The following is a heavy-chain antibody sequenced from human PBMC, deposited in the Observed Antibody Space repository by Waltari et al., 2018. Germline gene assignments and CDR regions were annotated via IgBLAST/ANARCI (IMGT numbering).Heavy chain of an antibody. V-gene: IGHV3-9*01. CDR1: GFTFDDYA. CDR3: AKALEWGYSYGGDLFDY. CDR2: ISWNIGSI. Sequence: EVQLVESGGGLVQPGRSLRLSCAASGFTFDDYAMHWVRQAPGKGLEWVSGISWNIGSIGYAEAVKGRFTISRDNARNSLYLQMNSLRAEDTALYYCAKALEWGYSYGGDLFDYWGQGTLVTVSS. J-gene: IGHJ4*02. D-gene: IGHD5-18*01.